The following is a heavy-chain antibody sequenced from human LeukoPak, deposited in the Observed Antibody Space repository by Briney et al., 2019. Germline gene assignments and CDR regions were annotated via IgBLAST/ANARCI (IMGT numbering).Heavy chain of an antibody. Sequence: PSETLSLTCTVSGGSISGYYWTWIRQPPGKRLEWIGYIYSSGSTNWNPSLKSRVTISVDTSKNQFSLKLSSVTAADTAVYYCARGWSAAGIPFVDWFDPWGQGTLVTVSS. CDR3: ARGWSAAGIPFVDWFDP. CDR1: GGSISGYY. CDR2: IYSSGST. J-gene: IGHJ5*02. D-gene: IGHD6-13*01. V-gene: IGHV4-59*01.